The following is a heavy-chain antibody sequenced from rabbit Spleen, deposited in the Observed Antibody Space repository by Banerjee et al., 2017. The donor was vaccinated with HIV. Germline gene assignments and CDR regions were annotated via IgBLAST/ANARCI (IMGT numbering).Heavy chain of an antibody. J-gene: IGHJ4*01. CDR2: IDPVFGIA. D-gene: IGHD4-1*01. Sequence: QLEESAGGLVQPGGSLKLSCKASGFTLSSYYMSWVRQAPGKGLEWIGSIDPVFGIANYASWVNGRFTISRDNAQNTVDLQINSLTAADTATYFCARDYNSGWDLWGPGTLVTVS. V-gene: IGHV1S7*01. CDR1: GFTLSSYY. CDR3: ARDYNSGWDL.